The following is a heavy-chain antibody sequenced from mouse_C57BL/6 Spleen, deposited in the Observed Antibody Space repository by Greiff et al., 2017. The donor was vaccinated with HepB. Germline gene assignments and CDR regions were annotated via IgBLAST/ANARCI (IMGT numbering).Heavy chain of an antibody. CDR1: GYTFTSYW. D-gene: IGHD1-1*01. Sequence: VQLQQPGAELVKPGASVKLSCKASGYTFTSYWMHWVKQRPGQGLEWIGMIHPNSGSTNYNEKFKSKATLTVDKSSSTAYMQLSSLTSEDSAVYYCARGTTVVATSYFDYWGQGTTLTVSS. J-gene: IGHJ2*01. CDR3: ARGTTVVATSYFDY. CDR2: IHPNSGST. V-gene: IGHV1-64*01.